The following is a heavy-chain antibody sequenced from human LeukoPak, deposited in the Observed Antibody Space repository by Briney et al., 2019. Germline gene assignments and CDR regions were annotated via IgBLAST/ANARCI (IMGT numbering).Heavy chain of an antibody. CDR2: IYTSGST. V-gene: IGHV4-4*07. Sequence: PSETLSLTCTVSGGSISSYYWSWLRQPAGKGLEWIGRIYTSGSTNYNPSLKSRVTMSVDTSKNQFSLNLSSVTAADTAVYYCAREPYSSSWFDPWGQGTLVTVSS. D-gene: IGHD6-13*01. CDR1: GGSISSYY. CDR3: AREPYSSSWFDP. J-gene: IGHJ5*02.